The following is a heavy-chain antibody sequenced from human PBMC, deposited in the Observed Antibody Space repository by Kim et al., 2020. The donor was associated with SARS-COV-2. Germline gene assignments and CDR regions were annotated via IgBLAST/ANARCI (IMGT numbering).Heavy chain of an antibody. Sequence: GSLRLSCVTSGLSISLYWMTWVRQAPGKGLEWVASIKEDGSEKYYVDSVKGRFTIPRDNAQNLLYLALNSLTLEDTAVYYCARDVGVEFDYWGKGTLVTVSS. V-gene: IGHV3-7*03. D-gene: IGHD2-2*01. CDR2: IKEDGSEK. J-gene: IGHJ4*02. CDR3: ARDVGVEFDY. CDR1: GLSISLYW.